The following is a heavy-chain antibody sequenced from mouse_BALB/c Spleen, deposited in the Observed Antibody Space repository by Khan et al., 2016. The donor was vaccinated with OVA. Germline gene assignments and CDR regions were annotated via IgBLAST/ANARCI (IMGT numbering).Heavy chain of an antibody. Sequence: QVQLQQPGAELVKPGASVKMSCKASGYKITSYNMHWVKQTPGQGLEWIGTIYPGNGDTSYNQKFKGKATLTAAKSSNTAYMQVSSLTSEDSAVYYCARDYGSSYDWFAYWGQGTLVTVSA. V-gene: IGHV1-12*01. J-gene: IGHJ3*01. CDR1: GYKITSYN. D-gene: IGHD1-1*01. CDR2: IYPGNGDT. CDR3: ARDYGSSYDWFAY.